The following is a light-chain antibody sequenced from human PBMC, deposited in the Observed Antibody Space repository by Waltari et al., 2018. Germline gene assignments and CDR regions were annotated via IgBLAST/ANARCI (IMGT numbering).Light chain of an antibody. CDR3: QNYERLPAT. J-gene: IGKJ1*01. Sequence: TLYMPPGERPTLTCRASHSIGIYLAWYQQKSGQAPRLFIYHASSRATGIPDRFSGSGSGTDFSLTISRLEPEDFAVYYCQNYERLPATFGQGP. CDR1: HSIGIY. V-gene: IGKV3-20*01. CDR2: HAS.